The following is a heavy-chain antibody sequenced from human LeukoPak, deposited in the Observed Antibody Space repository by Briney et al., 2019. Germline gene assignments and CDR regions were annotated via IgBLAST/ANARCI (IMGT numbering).Heavy chain of an antibody. J-gene: IGHJ3*02. V-gene: IGHV3-9*02. D-gene: IGHD5-12*01. CDR3: AKDIIDSGYGDAFDI. CDR1: GFTPDDYA. Sequence: SLRLSWAVFGFTPDDYAIRCVRQAPRNCLGWDSGTSWNSASIGYADYVKGTFTISRDTAKDSLYLQMNSLKAEDMDLYYCAKDIIDSGYGDAFDIWGQGTMVTVSS. CDR2: TSWNSASI.